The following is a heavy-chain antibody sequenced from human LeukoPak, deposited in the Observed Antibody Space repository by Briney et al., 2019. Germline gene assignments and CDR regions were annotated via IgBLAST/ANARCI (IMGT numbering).Heavy chain of an antibody. V-gene: IGHV3-74*03. CDR2: ISPDGSTT. D-gene: IGHD2-2*01. J-gene: IGHJ3*02. Sequence: TGGSLRLSCAASGFTFSRYWMYWVRQAPGKGLMWVSHISPDGSTTLYADSVKGRFTISRDNAKNTLYLQMNSLRAEDTAVYYCAKRGYCSSTSCSHLGAFDIWGQGTMVTVSS. CDR1: GFTFSRYW. CDR3: AKRGYCSSTSCSHLGAFDI.